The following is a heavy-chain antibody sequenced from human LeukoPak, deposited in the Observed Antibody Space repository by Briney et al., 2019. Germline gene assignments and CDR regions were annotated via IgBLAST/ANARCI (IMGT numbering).Heavy chain of an antibody. CDR2: IWYDGSNK. J-gene: IGHJ6*02. V-gene: IGHV3-33*01. CDR3: ARAPKGKSYGMEV. Sequence: GGSLRLSCAASGFTFSSYGMHWVRQAPGKGLEWVAVIWYDGSNKYYADSVKGRFTISRDNSKNTLYLQMNSLRAEDTAVYYCARAPKGKSYGMEVWGQGTTVTVSS. CDR1: GFTFSSYG.